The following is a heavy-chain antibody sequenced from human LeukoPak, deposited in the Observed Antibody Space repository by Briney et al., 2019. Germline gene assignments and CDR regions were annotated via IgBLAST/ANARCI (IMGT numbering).Heavy chain of an antibody. V-gene: IGHV3-72*01. CDR3: VTYYFDSSGYYHDY. D-gene: IGHD3-22*01. CDR1: GFSFSDQY. Sequence: GGSLRLSCAASGFSFSDQYMDWVRQAPGKGLEWVGLTRNKANSYTTEYAVSAKGRFTISRDDSRNSLFLQMNSLKTEDTAVYYCVTYYFDSSGYYHDYWGQGTLVTVSS. J-gene: IGHJ4*02. CDR2: TRNKANSYTT.